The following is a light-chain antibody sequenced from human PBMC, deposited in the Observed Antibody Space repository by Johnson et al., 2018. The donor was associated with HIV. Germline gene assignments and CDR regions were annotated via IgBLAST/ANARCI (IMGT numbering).Light chain of an antibody. CDR3: GTWDSSLSTYV. Sequence: QSVLTQPPSVSAAPGQKVTISCSGSSSNFGNYYVSWYQLLPGTAPKLLIYDNNQRPSGIPDRFSVSKSGTSATLGITGLPTGDEADYYCGTWDSSLSTYVFGTGTKVTVL. CDR2: DNN. CDR1: SSNFGNYY. V-gene: IGLV1-51*01. J-gene: IGLJ1*01.